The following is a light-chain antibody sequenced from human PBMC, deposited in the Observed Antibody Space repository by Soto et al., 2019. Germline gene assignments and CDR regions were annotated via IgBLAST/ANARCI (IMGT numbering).Light chain of an antibody. CDR2: KAS. CDR1: QSIGTW. CDR3: QQYDSYPFT. J-gene: IGKJ2*01. Sequence: DIQMTQSPSTLTASVGDRVTITCRASQSIGTWLAWFQQKPGKAPDVLIFKASSLERGVPSRFSGSGSGTEFTLTTSSLQPDDFATYYCQQYDSYPFTFGQGTKLDIK. V-gene: IGKV1-5*03.